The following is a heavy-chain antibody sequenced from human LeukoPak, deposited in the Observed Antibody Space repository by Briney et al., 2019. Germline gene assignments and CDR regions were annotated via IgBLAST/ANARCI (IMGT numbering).Heavy chain of an antibody. CDR1: GFTFSGYW. J-gene: IGHJ6*03. Sequence: GGSLRLSCAASGFTFSGYWMNWVRQGPEKGLELVSLMDNDGHGIIYADSVKGRFTTSRDNAKNTLYLQMNSLRVEGTAVYYCAAGGGWDPSFGVVTHIDVWGKGTTVAVS. V-gene: IGHV3-74*01. CDR3: AAGGGWDPSFGVVTHIDV. D-gene: IGHD3-3*01. CDR2: MDNDGHGI.